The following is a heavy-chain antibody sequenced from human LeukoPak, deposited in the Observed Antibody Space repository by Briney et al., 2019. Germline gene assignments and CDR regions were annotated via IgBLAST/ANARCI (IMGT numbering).Heavy chain of an antibody. CDR2: IYYSGST. V-gene: IGHV4-59*08. J-gene: IGHJ4*02. CDR1: GDSISSYS. Sequence: SETLSLTCVVSGDSISSYSWNWIRQAPGKGLEWIGRIYYSGSTIYNPSLKSRVTISADTSKNQFSLTLGSVSATDTAVYYCVSPRGFSYGYFDYWGQGTLVTVSS. D-gene: IGHD5-18*01. CDR3: VSPRGFSYGYFDY.